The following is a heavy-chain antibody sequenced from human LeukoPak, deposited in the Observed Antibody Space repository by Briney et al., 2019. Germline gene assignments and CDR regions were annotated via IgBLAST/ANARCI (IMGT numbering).Heavy chain of an antibody. CDR1: GFTLGGYK. J-gene: IGHJ4*02. CDR2: INTDGSSI. CDR3: TRETGWGPGY. D-gene: IGHD6-19*01. V-gene: IGHV3-74*01. Sequence: GGPLRLSCAASGFTLGGYKMHWIRQAPGKGLAWVARINTDGSSITYADSVKGRFTISRDNAKNTLYLQMDSLRDEDTAVYYCTRETGWGPGYWGQGTLVTVSS.